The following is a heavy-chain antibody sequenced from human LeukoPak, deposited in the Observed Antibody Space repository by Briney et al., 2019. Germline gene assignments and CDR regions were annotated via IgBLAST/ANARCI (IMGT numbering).Heavy chain of an antibody. Sequence: GSLRLSCAASGFTFSSYEMNWVRQAPGKGLEWVSYISSSGSTIYYADSVKGRFTISRDNAKNSLYLQMNSLRAEDTAVYYCAILPEGAPLLGHMDVWGKGTTVTISS. D-gene: IGHD1-26*01. J-gene: IGHJ6*03. CDR3: AILPEGAPLLGHMDV. V-gene: IGHV3-48*03. CDR2: ISSSGSTI. CDR1: GFTFSSYE.